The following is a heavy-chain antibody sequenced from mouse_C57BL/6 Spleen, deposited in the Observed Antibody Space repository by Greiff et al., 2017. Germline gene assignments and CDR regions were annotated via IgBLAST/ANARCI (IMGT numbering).Heavy chain of an antibody. J-gene: IGHJ4*01. V-gene: IGHV5-4*01. D-gene: IGHD2-12*01. CDR2: ISDGGSYT. CDR3: ARDLYDPGYAMDY. CDR1: GFTFSSYA. Sequence: EVQRVESGGGLVKPGGSLKLSCAASGFTFSSYAMSWVRQTPEKRLEWVATISDGGSYTYYPDNVKGRFTISRDNAKNNLYLQMSHLKSEDTAMYYCARDLYDPGYAMDYWGQGTSVTVSS.